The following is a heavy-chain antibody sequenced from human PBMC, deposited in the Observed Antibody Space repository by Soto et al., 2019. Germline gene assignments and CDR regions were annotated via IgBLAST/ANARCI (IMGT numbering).Heavy chain of an antibody. CDR1: GFTFSTYT. Sequence: NPGGSLRLSCEVSGFTFSTYTMNWVRQAPGKGLEWVSSISSSSSYIYYADSVKGRFTISRDNAKNSLYLQMNSLRAEDTAVYYCARDDYILRGVVPQNPRFDPWGQGTLVTVSS. CDR2: ISSSSSYI. D-gene: IGHD3-10*01. V-gene: IGHV3-21*01. J-gene: IGHJ5*02. CDR3: ARDDYILRGVVPQNPRFDP.